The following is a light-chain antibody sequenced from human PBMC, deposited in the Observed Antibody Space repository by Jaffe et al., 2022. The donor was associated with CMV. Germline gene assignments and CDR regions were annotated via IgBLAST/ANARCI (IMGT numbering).Light chain of an antibody. CDR2: GAS. J-gene: IGKJ1*01. V-gene: IGKV3-20*01. CDR1: QSVSSY. CDR3: QQYGTSPTWT. Sequence: EIVLTQSPGTLSLSPGERATLSCRASQSVSSYLAWYQLKPGQAPRLLIYGASNRATGIPDRFSGSGSGTDFTLIISRLEPEDSAVYYCQQYGTSPTWTFGQGTKVEIK.